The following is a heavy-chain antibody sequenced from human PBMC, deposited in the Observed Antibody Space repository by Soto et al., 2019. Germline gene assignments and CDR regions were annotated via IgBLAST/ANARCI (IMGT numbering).Heavy chain of an antibody. CDR3: ARHTHYDFWSGPTDY. D-gene: IGHD3-3*01. CDR2: IYYSGST. Sequence: PSETLSLTCTVSGGSISSYYWSWIRQPPGKGLEWIGYIYYSGSTNYNPSLKSRVTISVDTSKNQFSLKLSSVTAADTAVYYCARHTHYDFWSGPTDYWGQGTLVTVSS. J-gene: IGHJ4*02. V-gene: IGHV4-59*08. CDR1: GGSISSYY.